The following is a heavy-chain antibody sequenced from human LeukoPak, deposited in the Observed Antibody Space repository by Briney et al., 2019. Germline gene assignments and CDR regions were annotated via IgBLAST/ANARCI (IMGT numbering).Heavy chain of an antibody. V-gene: IGHV4-30-2*01. D-gene: IGHD1-26*01. CDR2: IDRSGRT. CDR1: GCSVSSCGYS. CDR3: ARARVGGDYIWFDP. J-gene: IGHJ5*02. Sequence: PSETLSLTCTVSGCSVSSCGYSWNWIRQPPGKGLEWIRYIDRSGRTYYTPSLEGRVTISVDTSKNQYSLKLNFVTDADTGVYYCARARVGGDYIWFDPW.